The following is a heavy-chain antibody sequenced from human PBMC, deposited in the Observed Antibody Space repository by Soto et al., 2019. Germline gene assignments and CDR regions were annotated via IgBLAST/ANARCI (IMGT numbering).Heavy chain of an antibody. CDR1: GFTFSSFG. V-gene: IGHV3-74*01. CDR3: AILPAANYGMDV. CDR2: INSDGSST. D-gene: IGHD2-2*01. J-gene: IGHJ6*02. Sequence: PGGSLGLSCAASGFTFSSFGMHWFRQAPGKGLVWVSRINSDGSSTSYADSVKGRFTISRDNAKNTLYLQMNSLRAEDTAVYYCAILPAANYGMDVWGQGTTVTVSS.